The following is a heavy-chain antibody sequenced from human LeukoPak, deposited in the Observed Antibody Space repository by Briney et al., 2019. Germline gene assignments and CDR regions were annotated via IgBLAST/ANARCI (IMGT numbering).Heavy chain of an antibody. CDR1: GYTFSNFA. CDR3: AKDSLYSSSSGLDY. D-gene: IGHD6-6*01. CDR2: ISKDGTYK. Sequence: GGSLRLSCEVSGYTFSNFAVNWVRQAPGKGLEWVAVISKDGTYKYFSDSVKGRFTVSRDNAKNSLYLQMNSLRAEDTALYYCAKDSLYSSSSGLDYWGQGTLVTVSS. J-gene: IGHJ4*02. V-gene: IGHV3-30*04.